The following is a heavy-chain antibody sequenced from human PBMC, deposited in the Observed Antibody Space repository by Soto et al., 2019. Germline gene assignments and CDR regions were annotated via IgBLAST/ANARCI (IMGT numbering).Heavy chain of an antibody. J-gene: IGHJ6*02. D-gene: IGHD6-19*01. CDR3: ARDPKDSSGWYEAYYGMDV. CDR1: GGTFSSYA. CDR2: IIPIFGTA. V-gene: IGHV1-69*01. Sequence: QVQLVQSGAEVKKPESSVKVSCKASGGTFSSYAISWVRQAPGQGLEWMGGIIPIFGTANYAQKFQGRVTITADESTSTAYMELSSLRSEDTAVYYCARDPKDSSGWYEAYYGMDVWGQGTTVTVSS.